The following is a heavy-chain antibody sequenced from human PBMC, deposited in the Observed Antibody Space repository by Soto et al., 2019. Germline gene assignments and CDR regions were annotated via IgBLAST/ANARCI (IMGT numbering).Heavy chain of an antibody. Sequence: SGESLKISCATSGFTFSNFDMHWVRQVPGKGLEWVSAIGAARDPYYLGSVKGRFTISRENAKNSVYLQMNDLRAGDSAVYYCARAYTGRLPRRADYYYAMDVWGQGTTVTVSS. CDR1: GFTFSNFD. CDR2: IGAARDP. D-gene: IGHD2-2*02. CDR3: ARAYTGRLPRRADYYYAMDV. V-gene: IGHV3-13*05. J-gene: IGHJ6*02.